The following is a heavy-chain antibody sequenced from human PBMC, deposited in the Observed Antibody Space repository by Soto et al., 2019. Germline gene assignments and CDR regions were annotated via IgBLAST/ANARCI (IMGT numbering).Heavy chain of an antibody. CDR1: GYTFTSYY. Sequence: ASVKVSCKASGYTFTSYYMHWVRQAPGQGLEWMGIINPSGGSTSYAQKFQGRVTMTRDTSTSTVYMELSSLRSEDTAVYYCASNRLPNYYHYYGMDVWGQGTTVTVSS. CDR2: INPSGGST. V-gene: IGHV1-46*01. CDR3: ASNRLPNYYHYYGMDV. J-gene: IGHJ6*02.